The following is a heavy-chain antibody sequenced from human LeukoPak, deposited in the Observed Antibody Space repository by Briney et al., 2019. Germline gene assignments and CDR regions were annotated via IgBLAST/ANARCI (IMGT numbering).Heavy chain of an antibody. J-gene: IGHJ4*02. CDR2: ISSSSSYT. Sequence: PGGSLRLSCAASGFTFSDYYMSWIRQAPGKGLEWVSYISSSSSYTNYADSVKGRFTISRDNAKNSLYLQMNSLRAEDTAVYYCARSVMVATYYFDYWGQGTLVTVSS. V-gene: IGHV3-11*06. CDR3: ARSVMVATYYFDY. D-gene: IGHD5-12*01. CDR1: GFTFSDYY.